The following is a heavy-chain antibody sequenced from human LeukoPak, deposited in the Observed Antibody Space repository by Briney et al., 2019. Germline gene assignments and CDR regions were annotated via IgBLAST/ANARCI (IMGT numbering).Heavy chain of an antibody. V-gene: IGHV3-30*18. D-gene: IGHD5-18*01. CDR1: GFTFSVYG. CDR2: ISNGGSDI. CDR3: AKDAHSYGYDY. Sequence: GGSLRLSCEASGFTFSVYGMLWVRQAPGKGLEWVAVISNGGSDIYYAESVKGRFTICRDNSKNTLSLQMNSLRVEDMALYYCAKDAHSYGYDYWGQGTLVTVSS. J-gene: IGHJ4*02.